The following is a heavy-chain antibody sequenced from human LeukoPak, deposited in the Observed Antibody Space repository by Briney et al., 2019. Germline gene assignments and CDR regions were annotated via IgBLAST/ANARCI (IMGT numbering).Heavy chain of an antibody. D-gene: IGHD3-10*01. J-gene: IGHJ4*02. Sequence: PSETLSLTCTVSGYSISSGYYWGWIRQPPGKGLEWIGSIYHSGSTYYNPSLKSRVTISVDTSKNQFSLKLSSVTAADTAVYYCATLANYGSGSPADYWGQGTLVTVSS. V-gene: IGHV4-38-2*02. CDR3: ATLANYGSGSPADY. CDR2: IYHSGST. CDR1: GYSISSGYY.